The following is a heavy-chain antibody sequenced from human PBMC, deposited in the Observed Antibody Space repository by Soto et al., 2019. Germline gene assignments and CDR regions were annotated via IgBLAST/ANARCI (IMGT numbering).Heavy chain of an antibody. CDR2: IYYSGST. CDR1: GGSISSYY. D-gene: IGHD3-10*01. Sequence: ETLSLTCTVSGGSISSYYWSWIRQPPGKGLEWIGYIYYSGSTNYNPSLKSRVTISVDTSKNQFSLKLSSVTAADTAVYYCARHYSELLWFGELLTHDAFDIWGQGTMVTVSS. J-gene: IGHJ3*02. V-gene: IGHV4-59*08. CDR3: ARHYSELLWFGELLTHDAFDI.